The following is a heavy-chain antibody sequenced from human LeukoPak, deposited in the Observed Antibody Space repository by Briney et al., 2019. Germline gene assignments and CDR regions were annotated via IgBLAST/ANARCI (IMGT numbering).Heavy chain of an antibody. CDR3: ARGGTWPTYSDY. Sequence: PSETLSLTCGVYGVSFSGYYWSWIRQPPGKGLEWIGEINHSGSTNHNPSLKSRVTISVDTSKNQFSLKLTSVTAADTAVFYCARGGTWPTYSDYWGQGILVTVSS. CDR2: INHSGST. J-gene: IGHJ4*02. CDR1: GVSFSGYY. V-gene: IGHV4-34*01. D-gene: IGHD5-12*01.